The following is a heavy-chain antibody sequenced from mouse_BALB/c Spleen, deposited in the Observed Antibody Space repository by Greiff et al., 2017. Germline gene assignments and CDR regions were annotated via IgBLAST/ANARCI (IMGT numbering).Heavy chain of an antibody. Sequence: EVKLLESGPGLVKPSQSLSLTCTVTGYSITSDYAWNWIRQFPGNKLEWMGYISYSGSTSYNPSLKSRISITRDTSKNQFFLQLNSVTTEDTATYYCARRGTGTWFAYWGQGTLVTVSA. CDR3: ARRGTGTWFAY. V-gene: IGHV3-2*02. CDR2: ISYSGST. CDR1: GYSITSDYA. D-gene: IGHD4-1*01. J-gene: IGHJ3*01.